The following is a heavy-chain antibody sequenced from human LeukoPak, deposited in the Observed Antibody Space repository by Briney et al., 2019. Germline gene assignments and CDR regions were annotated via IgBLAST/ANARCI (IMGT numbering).Heavy chain of an antibody. CDR3: ARKLWFVNAPGSWFDP. CDR2: IFHSGSS. D-gene: IGHD3-10*01. J-gene: IGHJ5*02. V-gene: IGHV4-30-2*01. Sequence: SETLSLTCAVSGDSISSGDYSWSWIRQPSGKGLEWIGYIFHSGSSYYNPSLKSRVTISVDKSKNQFPLRLTSVTAPDTAVYYCARKLWFVNAPGSWFDPWGQGTLVTVSS. CDR1: GDSISSGDYS.